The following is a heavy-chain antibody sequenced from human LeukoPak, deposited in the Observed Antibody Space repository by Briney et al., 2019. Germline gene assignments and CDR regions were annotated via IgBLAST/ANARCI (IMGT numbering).Heavy chain of an antibody. Sequence: GGSLRLSCAASGFTFSSYAMSWVRQTPGKGLEWVSAISGSGGSTYYADSVKGRFTISRDNSKNTLYLQMNSLRAEDTAVYYCAKDPGSYALGHLDYWGQGTLVTVSS. CDR2: ISGSGGST. D-gene: IGHD1-26*01. V-gene: IGHV3-23*01. J-gene: IGHJ4*02. CDR1: GFTFSSYA. CDR3: AKDPGSYALGHLDY.